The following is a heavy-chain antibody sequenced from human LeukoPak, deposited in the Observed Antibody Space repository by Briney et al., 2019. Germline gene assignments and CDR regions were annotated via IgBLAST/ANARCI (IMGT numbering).Heavy chain of an antibody. J-gene: IGHJ6*02. CDR2: INPSGGST. D-gene: IGHD3-3*01. V-gene: IGHV1-46*01. CDR3: ARDHVLFGVVPRQYYYYGMDV. CDR1: GYTFTSYY. Sequence: ASVTVSCKASGYTFTSYYMHWVRQAPGQGLEWMGIINPSGGSTSYAQKFQGRVTMTRDTSTSTVYMELSSLRSEDTAVYYCARDHVLFGVVPRQYYYYGMDVWGQGTTVTVSS.